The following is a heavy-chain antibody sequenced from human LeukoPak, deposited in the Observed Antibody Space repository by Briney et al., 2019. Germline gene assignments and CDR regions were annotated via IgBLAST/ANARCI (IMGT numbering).Heavy chain of an antibody. V-gene: IGHV3-21*06. J-gene: IGHJ6*03. CDR2: ISGSGNYI. CDR1: EVTFSTYT. CDR3: ARLRRAYYYYMDV. Sequence: GGSLRLSWAASEVTFSTYTMTWVRQAPGKGLEWVSSISGSGNYIYYADSLKGRFTISRDNANNLLFLQMSSLRAEDTAVYFCARLRRAYYYYMDVWGKGTTVTVSS.